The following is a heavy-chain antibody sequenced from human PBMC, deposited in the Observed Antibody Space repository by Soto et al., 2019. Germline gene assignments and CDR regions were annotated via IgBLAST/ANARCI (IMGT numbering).Heavy chain of an antibody. CDR3: AKDLGHDYGDYTLPYYYYGMDA. CDR2: ISGSGGST. V-gene: IGHV3-23*01. CDR1: GFTFSSYA. D-gene: IGHD4-17*01. Sequence: GSLRLSCAASGFTFSSYAMSWVRQAPGKGLEWVSAISGSGGSTYYADSVKGRFTISRDNSKNTLYLQMNSLRAEDTAVYYCAKDLGHDYGDYTLPYYYYGMDAWGQGTTVTVSS. J-gene: IGHJ6*02.